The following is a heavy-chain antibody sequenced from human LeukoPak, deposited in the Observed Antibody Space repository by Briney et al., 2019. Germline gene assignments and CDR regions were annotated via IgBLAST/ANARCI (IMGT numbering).Heavy chain of an antibody. Sequence: ASETLSLTCTVSGCSISSGGYYWSWIRQHPGKGLEWIGYIYYSGSTYYNPSLKSRVTISVDTSKNQFSLKLISVTAADTAVYYCARAASSGWYGDWFDPWGQGTLVTVSS. CDR2: IYYSGST. D-gene: IGHD6-19*01. J-gene: IGHJ5*02. V-gene: IGHV4-31*03. CDR3: ARAASSGWYGDWFDP. CDR1: GCSISSGGYY.